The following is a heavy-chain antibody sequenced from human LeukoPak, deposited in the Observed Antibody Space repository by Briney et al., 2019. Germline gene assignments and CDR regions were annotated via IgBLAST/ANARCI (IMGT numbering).Heavy chain of an antibody. V-gene: IGHV4-61*02. CDR1: GDSISSGDYY. Sequence: PSETLSLTCTVSGDSISSGDYYWSWIRQPAGKGLEWIGRISSSGSTYYNPSLKSRVTISVDTSKNQFSLKLISVTAADTAVYFCARGMAGAYDYNYFDPWGQGTLVTVSS. CDR2: ISSSGST. J-gene: IGHJ5*02. CDR3: ARGMAGAYDYNYFDP. D-gene: IGHD5-12*01.